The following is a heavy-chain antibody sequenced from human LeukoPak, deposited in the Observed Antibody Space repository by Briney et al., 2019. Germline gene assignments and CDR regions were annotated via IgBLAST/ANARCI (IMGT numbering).Heavy chain of an antibody. CDR1: GGSISSYY. J-gene: IGHJ4*02. D-gene: IGHD3-9*01. CDR3: ARHDDILTGYIDY. V-gene: IGHV4-4*09. Sequence: KPSETLSLTCTVSGGSISSYYWSWIRQPPGKGLEWIGYIYTSGSTNYNPSLKSRVTISVDTSKNQFSLKLSSVTAADTAMYYCARHDDILTGYIDYWGQGTLVTVSS. CDR2: IYTSGST.